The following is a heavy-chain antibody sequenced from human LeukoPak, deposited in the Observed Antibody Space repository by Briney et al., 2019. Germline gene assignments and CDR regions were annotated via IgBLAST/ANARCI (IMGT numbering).Heavy chain of an antibody. D-gene: IGHD3-10*01. CDR2: IYYSGST. J-gene: IGHJ5*02. Sequence: SETLSLTCTVSGGSISSSSYYWGWIRQPPGKGLEWIGSIYYSGSTYYNPSLKSRVTISVDTSKNQFSLKLSSVTAADTAVYYCARGVGSGSYYNVFFWFDPWGQGTLVTVSS. CDR3: ARGVGSGSYYNVFFWFDP. V-gene: IGHV4-39*07. CDR1: GGSISSSSYY.